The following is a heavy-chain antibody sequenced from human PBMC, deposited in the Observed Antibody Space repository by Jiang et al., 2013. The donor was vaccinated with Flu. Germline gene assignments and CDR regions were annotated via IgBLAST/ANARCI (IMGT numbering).Heavy chain of an antibody. V-gene: IGHV4-59*01. D-gene: IGHD6-19*01. CDR2: VYYDGST. CDR3: AREGYSSGWEYFDY. Sequence: GPGLVKPSETLSLTCSVSGGSMTSYYWNWFRQPPGKGLEWIGYVYYDGSTSYNASLKSRVSLSLDTSKNQFSLKLTSVTAADTAVYYCAREGYSSGWEYFDYWGQGIPGHRLL. J-gene: IGHJ4*02. CDR1: GGSMTSYY.